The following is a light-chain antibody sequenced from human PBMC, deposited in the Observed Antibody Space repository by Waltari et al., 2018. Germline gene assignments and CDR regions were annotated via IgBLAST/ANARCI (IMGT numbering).Light chain of an antibody. CDR1: QSISAW. J-gene: IGKJ2*01. Sequence: DIQMTQSPSTMSASVGDRVTITCRASQSISAWLAWYQQKPGTAPQLLIYKASTLPSRVPSRFSGSGSGIEFTLSITSLPPDDFATYSCQQYNPYLGQGTTLELK. V-gene: IGKV1-5*03. CDR2: KAS. CDR3: QQYNPY.